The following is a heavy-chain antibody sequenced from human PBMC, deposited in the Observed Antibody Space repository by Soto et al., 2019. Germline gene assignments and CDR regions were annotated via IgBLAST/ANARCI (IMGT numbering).Heavy chain of an antibody. D-gene: IGHD2-21*02. CDR3: ARGLFGGDERIDL. Sequence: KPSETLSLTCTVSGGSFSIGSHYWSWIRQHPGKGLEWIGYIYDTGSTYSNPSLKSRATISIDTSKKQFSLNLASVTAADTAVYYCARGLFGGDERIDLWGQGFPVTVS. V-gene: IGHV4-31*03. J-gene: IGHJ5*02. CDR1: GGSFSIGSHY. CDR2: IYDTGST.